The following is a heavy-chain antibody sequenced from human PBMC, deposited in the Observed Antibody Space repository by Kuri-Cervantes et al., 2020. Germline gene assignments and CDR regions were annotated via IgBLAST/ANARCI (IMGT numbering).Heavy chain of an antibody. J-gene: IGHJ4*02. CDR2: IYYSGST. D-gene: IGHD4-17*01. Sequence: SQTLSLTCAVSGGSISSYYWSWIRQPPGKGLEWIGYIYYSGSTNYNPSLKSRVTISVDTSKNQFSLQLNSVTPDDTAVYYCARGNTVTRTFDYWGQGTLVTISS. CDR3: ARGNTVTRTFDY. CDR1: GGSISSYY. V-gene: IGHV4-59*12.